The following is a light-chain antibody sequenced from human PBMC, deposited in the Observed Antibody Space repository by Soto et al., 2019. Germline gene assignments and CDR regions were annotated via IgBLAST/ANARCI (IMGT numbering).Light chain of an antibody. CDR1: QGIRND. J-gene: IGKJ1*01. CDR2: TVS. V-gene: IGKV1-17*01. Sequence: DIQMTQSPSSLSASVGDRVTITCRASQGIRNDLAWYQQKPGKAPKGLIYTVSSLHSGVPSRFSRSGSRKEFTLTVSTLQPEDFATYYCLQHDSYPQTFGQGTKVEIK. CDR3: LQHDSYPQT.